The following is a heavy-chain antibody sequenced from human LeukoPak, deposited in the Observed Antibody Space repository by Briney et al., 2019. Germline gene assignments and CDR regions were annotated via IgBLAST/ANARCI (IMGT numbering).Heavy chain of an antibody. D-gene: IGHD3-22*01. CDR1: GYTFTSYD. J-gene: IGHJ4*02. CDR3: ARRLYDSSGYYLFDY. Sequence: ASVKVSCKASGYTFTSYDINWVRQATGQGLEWMGWMNPNSGNTGYAQKFQGRVTMTRNTSISTAYMELSSLRSEDTVVYYCARRLYDSSGYYLFDYWGQGTLVTVSS. CDR2: MNPNSGNT. V-gene: IGHV1-8*01.